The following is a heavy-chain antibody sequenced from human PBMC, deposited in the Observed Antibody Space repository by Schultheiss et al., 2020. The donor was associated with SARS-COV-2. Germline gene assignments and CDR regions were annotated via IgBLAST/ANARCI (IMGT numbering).Heavy chain of an antibody. CDR3: ARGYQPLNYYFDY. J-gene: IGHJ4*02. V-gene: IGHV4-34*01. CDR1: GGSFSGYY. D-gene: IGHD2-2*01. CDR2: IYYSGST. Sequence: SETLSLTCAVYGGSFSGYYWSWIRQPPGKGLEWIGYIYYSGSTYYNPSLKSRVTMSVDTSKNQFSLKLSSVTAADTAVYYCARGYQPLNYYFDYWGQGTLVTVSS.